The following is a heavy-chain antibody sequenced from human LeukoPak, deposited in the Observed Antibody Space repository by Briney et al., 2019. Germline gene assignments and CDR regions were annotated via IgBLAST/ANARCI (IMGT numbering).Heavy chain of an antibody. Sequence: GGSLRLSCAASGFTVSTNYMSWVRQAPGKGLEWVSLIYSGGSTYYADSVKGRFTISRDNSKNTLYLQMDSPRAEDTAVYYCARFYGSGNYYYYGMDVWGQGTTVTVSS. V-gene: IGHV3-53*01. CDR3: ARFYGSGNYYYYGMDV. CDR1: GFTVSTNY. J-gene: IGHJ6*02. D-gene: IGHD3-10*01. CDR2: IYSGGST.